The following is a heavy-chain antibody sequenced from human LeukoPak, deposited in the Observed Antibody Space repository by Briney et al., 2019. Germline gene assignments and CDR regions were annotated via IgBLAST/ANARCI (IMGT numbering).Heavy chain of an antibody. CDR2: IYTSGST. Sequence: SETLSLTCTVSGGSISSYYWSWIRQPAGKGLEWIGRIYTSGSTNYNPSLKGRVTISVDNSKNQVSLKLRSVTAADTAVYYCARVVSQWPSWFDPWGQGTLVTVSS. CDR1: GGSISSYY. V-gene: IGHV4-4*07. CDR3: ARVVSQWPSWFDP. D-gene: IGHD6-19*01. J-gene: IGHJ5*02.